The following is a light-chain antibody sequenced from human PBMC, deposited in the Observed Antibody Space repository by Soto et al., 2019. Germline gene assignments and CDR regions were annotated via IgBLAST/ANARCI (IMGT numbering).Light chain of an antibody. CDR1: QGISNY. J-gene: IGKJ3*01. V-gene: IGKV1-27*01. CDR2: AAS. CDR3: QKYDRAPFT. Sequence: DIQMTQSPSSLSASVGDRVTITCRASQGISNYLAWYQQKPGEVPKLLIFAASTLQSGVPSRFCGSGSGTDFTLIISSLQPEDVATYFCQKYDRAPFTFGPVTKVDVK.